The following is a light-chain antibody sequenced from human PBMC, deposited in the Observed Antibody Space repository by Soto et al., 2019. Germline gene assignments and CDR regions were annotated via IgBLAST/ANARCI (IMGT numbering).Light chain of an antibody. CDR3: MQGTHWPPWT. Sequence: DVVMTQSPLSLPVTLGQPASISCRSSQSLGYSDGNTYLNWFQQRPGQSARRLMYKVSNRDSGVPDRFSGSGSGTDFTLQSSRVEAEDVWAYYCMQGTHWPPWTFGQGTKVEIK. J-gene: IGKJ1*01. CDR2: KVS. CDR1: QSLGYSDGNTY. V-gene: IGKV2-30*01.